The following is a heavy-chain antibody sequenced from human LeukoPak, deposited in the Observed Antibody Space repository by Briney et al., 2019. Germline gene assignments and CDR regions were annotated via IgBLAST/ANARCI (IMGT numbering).Heavy chain of an antibody. D-gene: IGHD5-18*01. J-gene: IGHJ4*02. V-gene: IGHV3-48*03. CDR3: ASQQYTYGYLLAY. Sequence: GGSLRLSCVASGFTFSSYEMNRVRQAPGKGLEWVSYIGSSDDTIFYADSVKGRFTISRDNAKNSLYLQMNSLRAEDTAVYYCASQQYTYGYLLAYWGQGILVTVSS. CDR1: GFTFSSYE. CDR2: IGSSDDTI.